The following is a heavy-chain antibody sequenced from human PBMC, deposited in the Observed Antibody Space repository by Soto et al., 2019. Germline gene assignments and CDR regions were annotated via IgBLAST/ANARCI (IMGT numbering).Heavy chain of an antibody. CDR1: GFTFSNVW. Sequence: EVQLVESGGGLVKPGGSLRLSCAASGFTFSNVWMNWVRQAPGKGLEWVGRIKSKTDGGTTDYAAPVKGRFTISRDDSKNTLYLQMNRLKTVDTAVYYCTPLALKYSSGWYEFFEWGQGTLVTVSS. CDR3: TPLALKYSSGWYEFFE. CDR2: IKSKTDGGTT. V-gene: IGHV3-15*07. D-gene: IGHD6-19*01. J-gene: IGHJ4*02.